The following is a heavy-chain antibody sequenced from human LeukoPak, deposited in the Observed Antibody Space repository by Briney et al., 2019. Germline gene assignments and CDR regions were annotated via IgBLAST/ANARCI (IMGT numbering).Heavy chain of an antibody. V-gene: IGHV4-34*01. CDR2: INHSGST. D-gene: IGHD1-7*01. CDR1: GGSFSGYY. CDR3: ARGSRYNWNSICNY. J-gene: IGHJ4*02. Sequence: SETLSLTCAVYGGSFSGYYWSWIRQPPRKGLEWIGEINHSGSTNYNPSLKSRVTISVDTSKNQFSLKLSSVTAADTAVYYCARGSRYNWNSICNYWGQGTLVTVSS.